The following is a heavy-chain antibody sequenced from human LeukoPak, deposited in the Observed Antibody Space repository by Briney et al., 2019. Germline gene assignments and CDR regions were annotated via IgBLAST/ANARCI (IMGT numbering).Heavy chain of an antibody. V-gene: IGHV1-58*01. D-gene: IGHD3-10*01. Sequence: ASVKVSCKASGFTFTSSAVQWVRQARGQRLEWIGWIVVGSGNTNYAQKFQERVTITRDMSTSTAYMELSSLRSEDTAVYYCAARAMVRGVTNWFDPWGQGTLVTVSS. J-gene: IGHJ5*02. CDR2: IVVGSGNT. CDR1: GFTFTSSA. CDR3: AARAMVRGVTNWFDP.